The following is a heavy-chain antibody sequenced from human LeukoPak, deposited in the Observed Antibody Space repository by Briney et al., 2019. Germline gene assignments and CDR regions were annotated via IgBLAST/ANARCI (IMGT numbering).Heavy chain of an antibody. J-gene: IGHJ4*02. CDR1: GFTFGSYW. CDR2: IKQDGSEK. D-gene: IGHD4-17*01. CDR3: ARGLRFQDY. V-gene: IGHV3-7*01. Sequence: GGSLRLSCAASGFTFGSYWMSWVRQAPGKGLEWVANIKQDGSEKYYVDSVKGRFTISRDNAKNSLYLQMNSLRAEDTAVYYCARGLRFQDYWGQGTLVTVSS.